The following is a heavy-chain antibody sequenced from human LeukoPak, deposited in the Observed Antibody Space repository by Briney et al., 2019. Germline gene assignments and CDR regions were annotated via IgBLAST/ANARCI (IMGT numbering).Heavy chain of an antibody. J-gene: IGHJ4*02. Sequence: PSETLSLTCAVSGGSISSGGYPWSWIRQPPGKGLEWIGYIYHSGSTYYNPSLKSRVTISVDRSKNQFSLKLSSVTAADTAVYYCARVVVGAIDYWGQGTLVTVSS. CDR1: GGSISSGGYP. V-gene: IGHV4-30-2*01. D-gene: IGHD1-26*01. CDR3: ARVVVGAIDY. CDR2: IYHSGST.